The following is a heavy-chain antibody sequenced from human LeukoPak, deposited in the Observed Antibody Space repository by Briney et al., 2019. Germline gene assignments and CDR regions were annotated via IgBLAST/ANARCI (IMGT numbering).Heavy chain of an antibody. CDR2: ISYDGSNK. CDR3: AKELLRWYKLFDY. Sequence: SLRLSCAASGFTFSSYGMHWVRQAPGKGLEWVAVISYDGSNKYYADSVKGRFTISRDNSKNTLYLQMNSLRAEDTAVYYCAKELLRWYKLFDYWGQGTLVTVSS. D-gene: IGHD4-23*01. J-gene: IGHJ4*02. CDR1: GFTFSSYG. V-gene: IGHV3-30*18.